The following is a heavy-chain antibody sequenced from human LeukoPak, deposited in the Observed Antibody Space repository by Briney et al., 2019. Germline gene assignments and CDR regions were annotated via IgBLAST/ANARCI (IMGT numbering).Heavy chain of an antibody. J-gene: IGHJ3*02. D-gene: IGHD2-15*01. V-gene: IGHV1-2*02. Sequence: VASVKVSCKASGYTFTGYYMHWVRQAPGQGLERMGWINPNSGGTNYAQKFQGRVTMTRDTSISTAYMELSRLRSDDTAVYYCAREDVGLRAFDIWGQGTMVTVSS. CDR1: GYTFTGYY. CDR2: INPNSGGT. CDR3: AREDVGLRAFDI.